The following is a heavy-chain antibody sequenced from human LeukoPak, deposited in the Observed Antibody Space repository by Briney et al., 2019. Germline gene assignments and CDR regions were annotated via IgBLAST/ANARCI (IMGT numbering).Heavy chain of an antibody. CDR3: ARDCWGSYRCGPYNWFDP. Sequence: GASVKVSCKASGYTFTGYYMHWVRQAPGQGLEWMGRIIPILGIANYAQKFQGRVTITADKSTSTAYMELSSLRSEDTAVYYCARDCWGSYRCGPYNWFDPWGQGTLVTVSS. V-gene: IGHV1-69*04. J-gene: IGHJ5*02. D-gene: IGHD3-16*02. CDR1: GYTFTGYY. CDR2: IIPILGIA.